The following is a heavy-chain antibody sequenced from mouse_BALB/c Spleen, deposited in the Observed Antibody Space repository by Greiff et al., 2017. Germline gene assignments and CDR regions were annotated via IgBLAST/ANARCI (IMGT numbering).Heavy chain of an antibody. V-gene: IGHV3-2*02. CDR2: ISYSGST. D-gene: IGHD4-1*01. CDR1: GYSITSDYA. Sequence: EVMLVESGPGLVKPSQSLSLTCTVTGYSITSDYAWNWIRQFPGNKLEWMGYISYSGSTSYNPSLKSRISITRDTSKNQFFLQLNSVTTEDTATYYCARITGTDYFDYWGQGTTLTVSS. CDR3: ARITGTDYFDY. J-gene: IGHJ2*01.